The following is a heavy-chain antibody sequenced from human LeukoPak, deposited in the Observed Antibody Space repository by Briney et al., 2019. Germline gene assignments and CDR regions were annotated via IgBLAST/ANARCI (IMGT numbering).Heavy chain of an antibody. Sequence: GGSLRLSCAASGFTFSSYWMSWVREAPGKGLGWVANIKQDGSEKYYVDSVKGRFTISRDNAKNSLYLQMNSLRAEDTAVYYCARGTIAAAGYYYFDYWGQGTQVTVSS. J-gene: IGHJ4*02. CDR1: GFTFSSYW. CDR3: ARGTIAAAGYYYFDY. CDR2: IKQDGSEK. V-gene: IGHV3-7*04. D-gene: IGHD6-13*01.